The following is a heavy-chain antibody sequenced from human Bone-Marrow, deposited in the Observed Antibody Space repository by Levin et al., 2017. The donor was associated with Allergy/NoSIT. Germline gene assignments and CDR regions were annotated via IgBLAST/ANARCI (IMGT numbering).Heavy chain of an antibody. J-gene: IGHJ4*02. CDR2: INTNTGNP. Sequence: VASVKVSCKASGYSFTNYGMNWVRQAPGQGLEWMGWINTNTGNPTNAQGFTGRFVFSLDSSVSMAYLQISSLKAEDTALYYCARDLWDLEKGSGSSGWYRVPGGYWGQGTLVTVSS. CDR3: ARDLWDLEKGSGSSGWYRVPGGY. V-gene: IGHV7-4-1*04. CDR1: GYSFTNYG. D-gene: IGHD6-19*01.